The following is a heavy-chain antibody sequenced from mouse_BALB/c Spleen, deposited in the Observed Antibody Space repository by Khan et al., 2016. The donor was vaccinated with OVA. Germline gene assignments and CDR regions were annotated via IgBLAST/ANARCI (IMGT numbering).Heavy chain of an antibody. D-gene: IGHD2-14*01. Sequence: VQLQQSGAELARPGASVKMSCKASGYTFTSYTIHWIKKRPGQGLEWIGYINPSNGYTNYNQKFKDKATLTTDKSYTTAYLQLSSLTSDDSAVYICVRDGAYHRNDGWFAYWGQGTLVTVSA. CDR3: VRDGAYHRNDGWFAY. V-gene: IGHV1-4*01. CDR2: INPSNGYT. CDR1: GYTFTSYT. J-gene: IGHJ3*01.